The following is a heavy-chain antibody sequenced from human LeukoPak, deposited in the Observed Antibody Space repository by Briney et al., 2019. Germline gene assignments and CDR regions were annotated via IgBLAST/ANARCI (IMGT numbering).Heavy chain of an antibody. D-gene: IGHD5-18*01. CDR3: ARALTLYSYVDY. V-gene: IGHV3-21*01. CDR1: GFTFSSYS. J-gene: IGHJ4*02. Sequence: PGGSLRLSCAASGFTFSSYSMNWVRQAPGKGLEWVSSISSSSSYIYYADSVKGRFTISRDNAKNSLYLQMNSLRAEDTAVYYCARALTLYSYVDYWGQGTLVTISS. CDR2: ISSSSSYI.